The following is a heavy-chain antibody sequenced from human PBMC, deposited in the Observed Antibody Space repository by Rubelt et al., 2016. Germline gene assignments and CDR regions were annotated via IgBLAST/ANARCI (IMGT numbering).Heavy chain of an antibody. CDR3: AVYRGNWYARVG. D-gene: IGHD6-13*01. Sequence: EVHLVESGGGLVKPGGSLRLSCAASGFTFSSYSMNWVRLAPGKGLEWVSSISATGNYVYYADSVKARFTISRDNANKSLYLWMNSLRAGDTAVYDGAVYRGNWYARVGWGQGTLGIVSS. CDR2: ISATGNYV. V-gene: IGHV3-21*01. J-gene: IGHJ4*02. CDR1: GFTFSSYS.